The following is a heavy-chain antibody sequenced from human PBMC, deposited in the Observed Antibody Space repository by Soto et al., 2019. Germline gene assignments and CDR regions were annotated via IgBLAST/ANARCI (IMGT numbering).Heavy chain of an antibody. J-gene: IGHJ6*02. CDR2: IFHSGST. CDR3: ARDRYYGSGTYYNFYSGMDV. CDR1: CGFLSESY. D-gene: IGHD3-10*01. V-gene: IGHV4-30-4*08. Sequence: SETLSVTCSFYCGFLSESYLTLILHPPFKFLEWIGNIFHSGSTYYTPSLQSRVSISLDTSKNHFSLKLSSVTPADTAVYYCARDRYYGSGTYYNFYSGMDVWGQGTTVTVSS.